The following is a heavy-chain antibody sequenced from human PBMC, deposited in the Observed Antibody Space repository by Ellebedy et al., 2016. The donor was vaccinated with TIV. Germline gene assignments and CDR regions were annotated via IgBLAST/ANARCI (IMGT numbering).Heavy chain of an antibody. D-gene: IGHD3-10*01. CDR2: ISWNSGSI. Sequence: GGSLRLXXAASGFTFDDYAMLWVRQAPGKGLEWVSGISWNSGSIGYADSVKGRFTISRDNAKNSLFLQMNSLRADDTALYFCAKDTAYGSGSYFDHWGQGTLVTVSS. CDR3: AKDTAYGSGSYFDH. J-gene: IGHJ4*02. V-gene: IGHV3-9*01. CDR1: GFTFDDYA.